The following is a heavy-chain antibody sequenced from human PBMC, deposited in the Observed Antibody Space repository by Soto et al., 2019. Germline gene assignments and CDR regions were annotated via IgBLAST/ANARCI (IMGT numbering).Heavy chain of an antibody. CDR2: ISAYNGNT. CDR1: GYSFISNA. V-gene: IGHV1-18*01. D-gene: IGHD3-3*01. CDR3: ARDVRGSSGVLRFLEWLSPGGWFDP. Sequence: ASVKVACNTSGYSFISNAVHWVRQAPGQGLEWMGWISAYNGNTNYAQKRQGRGTMTTDTSTSTAYMELRSLRSDDTAVYYCARDVRGSSGVLRFLEWLSPGGWFDPWGQGTLVTVSS. J-gene: IGHJ5*02.